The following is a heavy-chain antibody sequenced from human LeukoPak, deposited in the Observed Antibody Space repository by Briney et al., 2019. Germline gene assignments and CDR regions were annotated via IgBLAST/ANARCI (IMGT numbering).Heavy chain of an antibody. J-gene: IGHJ3*02. CDR2: IYYSGST. CDR3: ARFDIVVVVAATRGAFDI. D-gene: IGHD2-15*01. CDR1: GGSISSYY. V-gene: IGHV4-59*12. Sequence: SETLSLTCTVSGGSISSYYWSWIRQPPGKGLEWIGYIYYSGSTNYNPSLKSRVTISVDTSKNQFSLKLSSVTAADTAVYYCARFDIVVVVAATRGAFDIWGQGTMVTVSS.